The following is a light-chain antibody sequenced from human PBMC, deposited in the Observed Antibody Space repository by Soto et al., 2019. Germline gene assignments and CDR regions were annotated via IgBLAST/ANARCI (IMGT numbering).Light chain of an antibody. Sequence: NFMLTQPHSVSESPGKTVTISCTRSSGSIASNYVQWYQQRPGSAPTTVIYEDNQRPSGVPDRFSGSIDSSSNSASLTISGLKTVDEADYYCQSYDSSNHVVFGGGTQLTVL. V-gene: IGLV6-57*04. CDR3: QSYDSSNHVV. CDR2: EDN. J-gene: IGLJ2*01. CDR1: SGSIASNY.